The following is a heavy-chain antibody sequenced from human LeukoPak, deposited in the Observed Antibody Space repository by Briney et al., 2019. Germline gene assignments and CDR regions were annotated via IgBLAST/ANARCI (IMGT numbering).Heavy chain of an antibody. Sequence: SGGSLRLSCAASGFTFSSYAMSWVRQAPGKGLEWVSGINWNGGSTGYADSVKGRFTISRDNAKNSLYLQMNSLRAEDTALYYCAREADFWSGYSLDYWGQGTLVTVSS. V-gene: IGHV3-20*04. D-gene: IGHD3-3*01. CDR2: INWNGGST. J-gene: IGHJ4*02. CDR1: GFTFSSYA. CDR3: AREADFWSGYSLDY.